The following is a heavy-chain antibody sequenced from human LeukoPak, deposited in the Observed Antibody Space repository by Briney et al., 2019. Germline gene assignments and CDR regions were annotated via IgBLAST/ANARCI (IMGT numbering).Heavy chain of an antibody. D-gene: IGHD4-23*01. V-gene: IGHV1-69*13. CDR2: IIPIFGTA. CDR3: AKNNDYGGPYWYFDL. CDR1: GGTFSSYA. Sequence: GASVKVSCKASGGTFSSYAISWVRQAPGQGLEWMGGIIPIFGTANYAQKFQGRVTITADESTSTAYMELSSLRSEDTAVYYCAKNNDYGGPYWYFDLWGRGTLVTVSS. J-gene: IGHJ2*01.